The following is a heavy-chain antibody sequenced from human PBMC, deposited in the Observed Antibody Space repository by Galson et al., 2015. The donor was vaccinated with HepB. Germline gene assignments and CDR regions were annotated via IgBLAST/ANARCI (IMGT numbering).Heavy chain of an antibody. CDR3: ARGTGITMVQGVISGGSSWFDP. CDR2: INPSGGST. J-gene: IGHJ5*02. CDR1: GYTFTSYY. V-gene: IGHV1-46*03. Sequence: SVKVSCKASGYTFTSYYMHWVRQAPGQGLEWMGIINPSGGSTSYAQKFQGRVTVTRDTSTSTVYMELSSLRSEDTAVYYCARGTGITMVQGVISGGSSWFDPWGQGTLVTVSS. D-gene: IGHD3-10*01.